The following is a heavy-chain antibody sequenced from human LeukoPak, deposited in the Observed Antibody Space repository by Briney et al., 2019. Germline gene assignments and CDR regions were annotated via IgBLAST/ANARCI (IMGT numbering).Heavy chain of an antibody. V-gene: IGHV1-24*01. CDR3: ATGTVTTAY. J-gene: IGHJ4*02. CDR2: FDPEDGET. Sequence: ASVKVSCKASGYTFTKNFLHWVRQAPGQGLEWMGGFDPEDGETIYAQKFQGRVTMTEDTSTDTAYMELSSLRSEDTAVYYCATGTVTTAYWGQGTLVTVSS. D-gene: IGHD4-17*01. CDR1: GYTFTKNF.